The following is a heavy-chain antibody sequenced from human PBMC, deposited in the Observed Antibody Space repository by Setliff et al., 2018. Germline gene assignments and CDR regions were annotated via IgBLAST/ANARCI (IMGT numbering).Heavy chain of an antibody. V-gene: IGHV1-3*01. CDR2: INAANGNT. CDR3: ARESVVVVTTTNYYYYIDV. D-gene: IGHD2-21*02. J-gene: IGHJ6*03. CDR1: GYTFSSYG. Sequence: ASVKVSCKASGYTFSSYGVHWVRQAPGQRLEWMGWINAANGNTKYSQKFQGRVTITRDTSASTVYMELSSLRYEDTAVYFCARESVVVVTTTNYYYYIDVWGEGTTVTVSS.